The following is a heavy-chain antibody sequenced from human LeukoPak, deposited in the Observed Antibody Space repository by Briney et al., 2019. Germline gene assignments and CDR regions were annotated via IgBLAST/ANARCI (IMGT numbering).Heavy chain of an antibody. CDR2: ISSSSSYI. CDR1: GFTFSSYS. V-gene: IGHV3-21*04. CDR3: ARDNSVGGIAWWFDP. Sequence: GGSLRLSCAASGFTFSSYSMNWVRQAPGKGLEWVSSISSSSSYIYYADSVKGRFTISRDNAKNSLYLQMNSLTSEDTAVYYCARDNSVGGIAWWFDPWGQGTLVTVSS. J-gene: IGHJ5*02. D-gene: IGHD1-26*01.